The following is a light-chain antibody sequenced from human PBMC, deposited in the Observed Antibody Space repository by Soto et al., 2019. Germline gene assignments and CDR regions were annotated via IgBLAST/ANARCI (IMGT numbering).Light chain of an antibody. Sequence: DIQMTQSPSTRSASVGDRVTITCRASQSISSWLAWYQQKPGKAHKLLIYKASSLESGVPSRFSGSGSVTEFTLTISSLQPDDFAPYYYQQYNSYSRTFGQGTKVQIK. CDR1: QSISSW. CDR2: KAS. V-gene: IGKV1-5*03. CDR3: QQYNSYSRT. J-gene: IGKJ1*01.